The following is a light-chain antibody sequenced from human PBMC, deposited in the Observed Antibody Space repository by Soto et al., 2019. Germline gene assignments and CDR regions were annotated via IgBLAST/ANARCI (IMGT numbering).Light chain of an antibody. J-gene: IGKJ4*01. Sequence: EIVVTQSPATLSVSPGERATLSCRASQSVSSNLAWYQQKPGQAPRLLIFDAYNRATGIPGRFSGSGSGTDFTLTISSLEPEDFAVYYCQQRSNWPLTFGGGTKVEIK. CDR2: DAY. CDR1: QSVSSN. CDR3: QQRSNWPLT. V-gene: IGKV3-11*01.